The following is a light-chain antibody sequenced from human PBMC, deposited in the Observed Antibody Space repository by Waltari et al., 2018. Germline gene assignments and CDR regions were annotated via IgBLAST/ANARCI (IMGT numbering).Light chain of an antibody. CDR2: RNN. J-gene: IGLJ3*02. CDR3: AAWDDSLSGRV. Sequence: QSVLTQPPSASGTPGQRVTISCSGSRSNIGSNYVYWYQQVPGTAPKLLIYRNNQRPSGCPDRSSGSTSVTAASLAISGLRSEDEADYYCAAWDDSLSGRVFGGGTKVTVL. V-gene: IGLV1-47*01. CDR1: RSNIGSNY.